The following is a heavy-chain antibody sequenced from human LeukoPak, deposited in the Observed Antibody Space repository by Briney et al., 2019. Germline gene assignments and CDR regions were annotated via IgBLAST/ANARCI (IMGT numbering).Heavy chain of an antibody. Sequence: GSLRLSCAASGFTFSSYAMHWVRQAPGKGLEWVAVISYDGSNKYYADSVKGRFTISRDNSKNTLYLQMNSLRAEDTAVYYCARDRWDIVANFDYWGQGTLVTVSS. CDR1: GFTFSSYA. D-gene: IGHD5-12*01. CDR2: ISYDGSNK. J-gene: IGHJ4*02. V-gene: IGHV3-30*04. CDR3: ARDRWDIVANFDY.